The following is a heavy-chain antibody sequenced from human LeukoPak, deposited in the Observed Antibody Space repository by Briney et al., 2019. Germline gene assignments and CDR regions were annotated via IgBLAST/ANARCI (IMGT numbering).Heavy chain of an antibody. Sequence: PGGSLRLSCAASGFTFSSYSMNWVRQAPGKGLEWVPSISSISYIYYADSVKGRFTISRDTAKNSLYLQMNSLRAEDTAVYYCARDQYGDYALDYWGQGTLVTVSS. D-gene: IGHD4-17*01. CDR1: GFTFSSYS. CDR3: ARDQYGDYALDY. CDR2: ISSISYI. V-gene: IGHV3-21*01. J-gene: IGHJ4*02.